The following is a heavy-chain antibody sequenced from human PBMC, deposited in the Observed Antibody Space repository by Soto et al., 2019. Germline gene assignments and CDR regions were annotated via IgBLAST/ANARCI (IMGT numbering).Heavy chain of an antibody. CDR3: AKDIQYQLLSPPDY. CDR2: ISGSGGST. CDR1: GFTFSSYA. J-gene: IGHJ4*02. D-gene: IGHD2-2*01. V-gene: IGHV3-23*01. Sequence: GGSLRLSCAASGFTFSSYAMSWVRQAPGKGLEWVSAISGSGGSTYYADSVKGRFTISRDNSKNTLYLQMNSLRAEDTAVYYCAKDIQYQLLSPPDYWGQGTLVTVSS.